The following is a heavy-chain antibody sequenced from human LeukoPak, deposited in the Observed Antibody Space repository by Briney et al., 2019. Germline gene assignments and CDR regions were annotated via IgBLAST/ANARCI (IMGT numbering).Heavy chain of an antibody. V-gene: IGHV1-69*05. CDR1: GGTFSSYA. J-gene: IGHJ6*03. Sequence: SVKVSCKASGGTFSSYAISWVRQAPGQGLEWMGGIIPIFGTANYAQKFQGRVTMTRDMSTSTVYMELSSLRSEDTAVYYCARDRGSYPYYYYYMDVWGKGTTVTVSS. CDR2: IIPIFGTA. D-gene: IGHD1-26*01. CDR3: ARDRGSYPYYYYYMDV.